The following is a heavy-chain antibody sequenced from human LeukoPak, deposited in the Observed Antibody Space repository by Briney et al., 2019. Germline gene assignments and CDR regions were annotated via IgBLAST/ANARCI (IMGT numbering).Heavy chain of an antibody. CDR2: IYSGGST. Sequence: PGGSLRLSCAASGFTVSSNYMSWVRQAPGKGLEWVSVIYSGGSTYYADSVKGRFTISRDNSKNTLYLQMNSLRAEDTAVYYCARDRTTVTRDYYYYYGMDVWGQGTTVTVSS. D-gene: IGHD4-17*01. J-gene: IGHJ6*02. CDR3: ARDRTTVTRDYYYYYGMDV. V-gene: IGHV3-66*01. CDR1: GFTVSSNY.